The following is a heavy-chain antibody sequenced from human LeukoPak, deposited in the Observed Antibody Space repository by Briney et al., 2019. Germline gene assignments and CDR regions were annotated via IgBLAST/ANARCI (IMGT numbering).Heavy chain of an antibody. CDR3: ARSPLAYSSGWYSDY. D-gene: IGHD6-19*01. Sequence: PSETLSLTCTVSGGSISSYYWSWIRQPPGKGLEWIGYIYYSGSTNYNPSLKSRVTISVDTSKNQFSLKLSSVTAADTAVYYCARSPLAYSSGWYSDYWGQGTLVTVSS. J-gene: IGHJ4*02. V-gene: IGHV4-59*01. CDR2: IYYSGST. CDR1: GGSISSYY.